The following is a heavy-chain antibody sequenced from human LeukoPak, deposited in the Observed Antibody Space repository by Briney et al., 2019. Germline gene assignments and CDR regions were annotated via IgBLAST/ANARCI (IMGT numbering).Heavy chain of an antibody. CDR3: ARDLVSYSSSPLH. V-gene: IGHV3-30*04. Sequence: PGRSLRLSCAASGFTFSSDVMHWVRQAPGKGLEWVAVTSSDGSSKHYADSVNGRFTISTDTSKSTLYLQINSLRPEDTAVYYCARDLVSYSSSPLHWGQGTLVTVSS. CDR2: TSSDGSSK. CDR1: GFTFSSDV. D-gene: IGHD6-6*01. J-gene: IGHJ4*02.